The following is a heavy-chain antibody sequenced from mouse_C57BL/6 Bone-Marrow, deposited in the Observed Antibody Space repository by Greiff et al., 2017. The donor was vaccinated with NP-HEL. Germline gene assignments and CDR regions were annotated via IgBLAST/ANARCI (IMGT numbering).Heavy chain of an antibody. V-gene: IGHV1-82*01. CDR3: AREFGTGAMDY. J-gene: IGHJ4*01. Sequence: VQLVESGPELVKPGASVKISCKASGYAFSSSWMNWVKQRPGKGLEWIGRIYPGDGDTNYNGKFKGKATLTADKSSSTAYMQLSSLTSEDSAVYFCAREFGTGAMDYWGQGTSVTVSS. CDR1: GYAFSSSW. D-gene: IGHD2-14*01. CDR2: IYPGDGDT.